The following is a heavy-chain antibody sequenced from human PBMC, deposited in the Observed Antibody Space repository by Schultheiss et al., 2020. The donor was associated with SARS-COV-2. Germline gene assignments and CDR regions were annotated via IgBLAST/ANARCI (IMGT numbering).Heavy chain of an antibody. CDR3: ARDRRFLVGYYMDV. D-gene: IGHD2-8*02. CDR2: IGTAGDP. Sequence: GESLKISCAASGFTFSSYDMHWVRQATGKGLEWVSAIGTAGDPYYPGSVKGRFTISRDNAKNSLYLQMNSLRAEDTAVYYCARDRRFLVGYYMDVWGKGTTVTVSS. CDR1: GFTFSSYD. J-gene: IGHJ6*03. V-gene: IGHV3-13*05.